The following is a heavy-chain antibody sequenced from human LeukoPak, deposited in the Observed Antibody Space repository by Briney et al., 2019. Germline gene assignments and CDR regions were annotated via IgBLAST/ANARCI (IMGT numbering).Heavy chain of an antibody. D-gene: IGHD2-21*02. J-gene: IGHJ4*02. Sequence: PGGSLRLSCAASGFTFSNYAMNWVRQAPGKGLEYVSGISSNGGSTNYANSVKGRFTIFRDNSKNTLYLQMGSLRAEDMAVYYCARDGGTYCGGDCYGDWGQGTLVTVSS. CDR2: ISSNGGST. CDR1: GFTFSNYA. V-gene: IGHV3-64*01. CDR3: ARDGGTYCGGDCYGD.